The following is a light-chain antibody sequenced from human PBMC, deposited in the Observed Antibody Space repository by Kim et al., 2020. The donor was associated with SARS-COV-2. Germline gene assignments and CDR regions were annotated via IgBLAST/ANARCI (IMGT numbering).Light chain of an antibody. CDR1: VLAKKKY. Sequence: SYELTQPSSVSVSPGQTARITCSGDVLAKKKYARWFQQKPGQAPVVVIYKDSERPSGIPERFSGSSSGTTVTLTISGVQVEDEADYYCYSAADNIGVFGGGTQLTVL. CDR3: YSAADNIGV. V-gene: IGLV3-27*01. J-gene: IGLJ3*02. CDR2: KDS.